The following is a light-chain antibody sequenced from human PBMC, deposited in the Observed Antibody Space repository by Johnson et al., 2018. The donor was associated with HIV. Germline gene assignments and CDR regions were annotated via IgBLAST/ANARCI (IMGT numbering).Light chain of an antibody. CDR1: SSNIGNNY. CDR2: DNN. CDR3: GTWDGSLSADG. V-gene: IGLV1-51*01. Sequence: QLVLTQPPSVSAAPGQKVTISCSGSSSNIGNNYVSWYQQLPGTAPKLLIYDNNKRPSGIPDRFSGSKSGTSATLGITGLQTGDDADYYCGTWDGSLSADGFGTGTKVTVL. J-gene: IGLJ1*01.